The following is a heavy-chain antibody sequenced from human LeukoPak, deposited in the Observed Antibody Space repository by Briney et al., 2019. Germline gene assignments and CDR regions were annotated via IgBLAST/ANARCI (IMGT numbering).Heavy chain of an antibody. CDR3: AKVRQFTAATGTGLDY. CDR2: IWHDGSIK. Sequence: PGRSLRLSCAASGFTFSNYGMHWVRRSPGKGLDWVAVIWHDGSIKYYADSVRGRFTISRDNSMNTVYLQMNSLRAEDTAVYYCAKVRQFTAATGTGLDYWGQGTLVTVSS. J-gene: IGHJ4*02. D-gene: IGHD6-13*01. V-gene: IGHV3-33*03. CDR1: GFTFSNYG.